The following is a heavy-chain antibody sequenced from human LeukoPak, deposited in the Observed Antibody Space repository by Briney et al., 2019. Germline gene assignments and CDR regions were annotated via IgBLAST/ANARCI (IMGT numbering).Heavy chain of an antibody. J-gene: IGHJ4*02. D-gene: IGHD3-22*01. CDR2: INLDGNGR. Sequence: GGSLRLSCAASGFFFSNYWMSWVRQAQGKGLEWVANINLDGNGRFYVDSVKGRFTISRDNNKKSVYLQMNSLRAEDTAVYYCAKVSTMIVVVRGPFDYWGQGTLVTVSS. CDR1: GFFFSNYW. V-gene: IGHV3-7*01. CDR3: AKVSTMIVVVRGPFDY.